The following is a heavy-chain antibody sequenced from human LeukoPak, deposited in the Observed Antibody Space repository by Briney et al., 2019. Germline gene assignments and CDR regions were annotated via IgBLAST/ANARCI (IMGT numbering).Heavy chain of an antibody. CDR3: ARDRPSGSFDY. D-gene: IGHD1-26*01. CDR2: THPSGNT. V-gene: IGHV4-34*01. Sequence: SETLSLTCAVYSGSFSGYYLTWIRQPPGKGLEWIGETHPSGNTNYSPSLKSRVTISVDRSKNQFSLKLSSVTAADTAVYYCARDRPSGSFDYWGQGTLVTVSS. J-gene: IGHJ4*02. CDR1: SGSFSGYY.